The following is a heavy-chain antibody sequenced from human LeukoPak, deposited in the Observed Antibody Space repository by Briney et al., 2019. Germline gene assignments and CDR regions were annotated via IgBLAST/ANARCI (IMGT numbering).Heavy chain of an antibody. D-gene: IGHD3-10*02. CDR3: AELGITMIGGV. V-gene: IGHV3-23*01. CDR1: GFTFSSYA. CDR2: ISGSGGST. J-gene: IGHJ6*04. Sequence: GGSLRLSCAASGFTFSSYAMSWVRQTPGKGLEWVSGISGSGGSTYYADSVKGRFTISRDNSKNTLYLQMNSLRAEDTAVYYCAELGITMIGGVWGKGTTVTISS.